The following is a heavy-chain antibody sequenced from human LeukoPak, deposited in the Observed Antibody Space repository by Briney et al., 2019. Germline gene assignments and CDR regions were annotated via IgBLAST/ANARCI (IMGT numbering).Heavy chain of an antibody. V-gene: IGHV1-69*01. J-gene: IGHJ5*02. Sequence: SVKVSCKASGGTFSSYAISWVRQAPGQGLEWMGGIIPIFGTANYAQKFQGRVTITADESTSTAYMELSSLRSEDTAVYYCARDQVAVAGTEYNWFDPWGRGTLVTVSS. D-gene: IGHD6-19*01. CDR2: IIPIFGTA. CDR3: ARDQVAVAGTEYNWFDP. CDR1: GGTFSSYA.